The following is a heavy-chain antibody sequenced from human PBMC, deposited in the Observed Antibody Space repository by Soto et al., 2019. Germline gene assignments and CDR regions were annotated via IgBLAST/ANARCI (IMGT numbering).Heavy chain of an antibody. Sequence: EVQLVESGGGLVQPGRSLRLSCAASGFTFHDYAMHWVRQAPGEGLEWVSGISWSSDSIGYADSVKGRFIISRDNAKNSLYLQMNSLRPEDTAFLYGAKASSGSYSSGAFEMWGQGTMVTVSS. CDR3: AKASSGSYSSGAFEM. CDR1: GFTFHDYA. J-gene: IGHJ3*02. V-gene: IGHV3-9*01. D-gene: IGHD1-26*01. CDR2: ISWSSDSI.